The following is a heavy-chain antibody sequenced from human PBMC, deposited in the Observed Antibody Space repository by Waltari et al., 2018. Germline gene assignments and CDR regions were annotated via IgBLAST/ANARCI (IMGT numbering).Heavy chain of an antibody. Sequence: EVQLVESGGGLVQPGGSLRLSCAASGFTFSSYWMSWVRQAPGKGLGWVAKIKQDGRGKYYVDSVKGRFTISRDNAKNSLYLQMNSLRAEDTAVYYCARGSRYSSGPGGYWGQGTLVTVSS. D-gene: IGHD6-19*01. CDR1: GFTFSSYW. J-gene: IGHJ4*02. CDR3: ARGSRYSSGPGGY. CDR2: IKQDGRGK. V-gene: IGHV3-7*01.